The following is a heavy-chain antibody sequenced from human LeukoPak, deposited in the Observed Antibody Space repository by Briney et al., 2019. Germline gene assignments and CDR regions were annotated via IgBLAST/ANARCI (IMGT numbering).Heavy chain of an antibody. CDR3: ARGGDGDRRDFDY. CDR2: INPNSGDT. D-gene: IGHD5-24*01. J-gene: IGHJ4*02. Sequence: GASVKVSCKASGYTFTAYYLHWLRQAPGQGLQWMGWINPNSGDTNYAQRFQGRVTMTRDTSISTADMELNSLRSDDTAIYYCARGGDGDRRDFDYWGQGTLVTVSS. CDR1: GYTFTAYY. V-gene: IGHV1-2*02.